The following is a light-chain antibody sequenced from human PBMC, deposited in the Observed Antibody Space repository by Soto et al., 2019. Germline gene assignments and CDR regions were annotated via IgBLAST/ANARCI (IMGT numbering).Light chain of an antibody. Sequence: ETMMTQSPDTLSVSLGERATLSCRASQSLRSSLAWYQQKPGQAPRLLIYGASSRATGIPDRFSGSGSGTDFTLTISSLQPDDFATYYCQQYNSYSYTFGQGTKVDIK. CDR2: GAS. CDR3: QQYNSYSYT. CDR1: QSLRSS. V-gene: IGKV3D-15*01. J-gene: IGKJ2*01.